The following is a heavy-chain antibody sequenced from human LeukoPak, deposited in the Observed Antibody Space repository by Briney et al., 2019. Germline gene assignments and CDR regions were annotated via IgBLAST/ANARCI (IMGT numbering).Heavy chain of an antibody. Sequence: SETLSLTCTVSGGSISSYYWSWIRQPPGKGLEWIGYIYYSGSTNYNPSLKSRVTISIDTSKNQFSLKLSSVTAADTAVYYCARVEWRGYFDYWGQGTLVTVSS. J-gene: IGHJ4*02. CDR2: IYYSGST. D-gene: IGHD3-3*01. CDR3: ARVEWRGYFDY. V-gene: IGHV4-59*01. CDR1: GGSISSYY.